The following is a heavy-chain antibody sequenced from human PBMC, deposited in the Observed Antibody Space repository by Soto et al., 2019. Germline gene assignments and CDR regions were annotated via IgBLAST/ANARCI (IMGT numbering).Heavy chain of an antibody. J-gene: IGHJ4*02. CDR1: GGSLSSINW. CDR2: IYHSGST. CDR3: ARALFRYFGWEGTSFDY. V-gene: IGHV4-4*02. Sequence: QVQLQESGPGLVKPSGTLSLTCAVSGGSLSSINWWSWARQPPGKGLEWIGEIYHSGSTNYNPSLKRRVIISVDKSKNQFSLKLSSVTAADTAVYYCARALFRYFGWEGTSFDYWGQGTLVTVSS. D-gene: IGHD3-9*01.